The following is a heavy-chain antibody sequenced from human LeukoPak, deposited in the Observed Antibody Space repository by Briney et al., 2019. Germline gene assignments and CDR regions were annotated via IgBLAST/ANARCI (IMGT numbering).Heavy chain of an antibody. CDR3: ARDLDYGDYIDY. CDR2: ISGSGGST. Sequence: GGSLRLSCAASGFTFSSYAMNWVRQAPGKGLEWVSGISGSGGSTYYADSVKGRFTISRDNSKNTMYLQVNSLRAEDTAVYYCARDLDYGDYIDYWGQGTLVTVSS. V-gene: IGHV3-23*01. J-gene: IGHJ4*02. D-gene: IGHD4-17*01. CDR1: GFTFSSYA.